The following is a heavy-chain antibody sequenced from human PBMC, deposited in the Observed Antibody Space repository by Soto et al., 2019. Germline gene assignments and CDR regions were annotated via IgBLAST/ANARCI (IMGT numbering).Heavy chain of an antibody. Sequence: EVQLLDSGGGLVQPGGSLRLSCAASGITFTNYAMRWVRQAPGKGLEWVAAISDTGGTTYYADSVQGRFTISRDNSKNTLYLQMNSRRAEDTAVYYCAKEPLVRRYFDYWGQGPLVIVSS. CDR1: GITFTNYA. CDR2: ISDTGGTT. CDR3: AKEPLVRRYFDY. D-gene: IGHD6-13*01. J-gene: IGHJ4*02. V-gene: IGHV3-23*01.